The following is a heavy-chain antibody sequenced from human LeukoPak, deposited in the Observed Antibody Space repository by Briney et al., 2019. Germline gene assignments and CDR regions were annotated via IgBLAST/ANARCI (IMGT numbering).Heavy chain of an antibody. D-gene: IGHD3-22*01. J-gene: IGHJ4*02. Sequence: SQTLSLTCTVSGGSISSYYWSWIRQPAGKGLEWIGRIHTSGSTNYSPSLKSRVTMSVDTSKNQFSLKLSSVTAADTAVYYCARDRYYYDSSARYFDYWGQGTLVTVSS. CDR1: GGSISSYY. CDR3: ARDRYYYDSSARYFDY. V-gene: IGHV4-4*07. CDR2: IHTSGST.